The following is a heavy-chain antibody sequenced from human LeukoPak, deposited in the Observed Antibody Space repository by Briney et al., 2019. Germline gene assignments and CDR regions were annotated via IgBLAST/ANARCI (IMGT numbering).Heavy chain of an antibody. CDR3: AKDGSSWYAGYYYYYMDV. J-gene: IGHJ6*03. Sequence: GGSLRLSCAASGFTFSSYDMHWVRQATGKGLEWVSAIGTAGDTYYPGSVKGRFTISRENAKNTLYLQMNSLRAEDTAVYYCAKDGSSWYAGYYYYYMDVWGKGTTVTVSS. CDR2: IGTAGDT. D-gene: IGHD6-13*01. CDR1: GFTFSSYD. V-gene: IGHV3-13*01.